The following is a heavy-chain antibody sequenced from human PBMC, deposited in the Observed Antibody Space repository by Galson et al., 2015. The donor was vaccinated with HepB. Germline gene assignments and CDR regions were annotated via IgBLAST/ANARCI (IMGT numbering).Heavy chain of an antibody. J-gene: IGHJ5*02. CDR2: ISADSNYK. D-gene: IGHD3-10*01. CDR1: EFAFTAYH. Sequence: SLRLSCAASEFAFTAYHINWVRQAPGKGPEWVAYISADSNYKYYADSMKGRFTISKDYVKNSVYLQMSSLRDEDTAVYYCARDLRASGRPGWFDPWGQGTLVTVSS. V-gene: IGHV3-48*02. CDR3: ARDLRASGRPGWFDP.